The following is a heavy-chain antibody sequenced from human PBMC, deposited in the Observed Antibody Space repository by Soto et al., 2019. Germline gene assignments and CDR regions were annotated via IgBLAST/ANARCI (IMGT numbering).Heavy chain of an antibody. CDR2: IIPIFGTA. D-gene: IGHD3-3*01. J-gene: IGHJ4*02. CDR3: AAVLRFLESLSYFDY. V-gene: IGHV1-69*13. Sequence: SVKVSCKASGGTFSSYAISWVRQAPGQGLEWMGGIIPIFGTANYAQKFQGRVTITADESTSTAYMELGSLRSEDTAVYYCAAVLRFLESLSYFDYWGQGAMVTVYS. CDR1: GGTFSSYA.